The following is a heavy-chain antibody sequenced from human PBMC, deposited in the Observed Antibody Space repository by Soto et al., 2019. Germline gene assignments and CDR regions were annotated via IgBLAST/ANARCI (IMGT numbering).Heavy chain of an antibody. Sequence: SETLSLTCTVSGGSFKSGSYSWSWIRQPPGKGLEWIGYVYHTGRTSYNPSLKSRVSIPMDTSKNQFSLNLDSVTAADTAVYFCARDFAYFDSWGQGTLVTVSS. CDR3: ARDFAYFDS. CDR2: VYHTGRT. V-gene: IGHV4-61*01. CDR1: GGSFKSGSYS. D-gene: IGHD3-3*01. J-gene: IGHJ4*02.